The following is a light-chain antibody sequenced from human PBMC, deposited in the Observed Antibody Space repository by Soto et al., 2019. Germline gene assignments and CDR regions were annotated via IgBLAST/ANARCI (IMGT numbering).Light chain of an antibody. V-gene: IGKV1-33*01. J-gene: IGKJ3*01. Sequence: DIQMTQSPSTLSASVGDRVTITCRASQSISSWLAWYQQKPGKAPKLLLYDASNLETGGPSRFSGSRSGTDFTFTISSLQPEDLATYYCQQYDNLPSFGPGTKVHI. CDR2: DAS. CDR1: QSISSW. CDR3: QQYDNLPS.